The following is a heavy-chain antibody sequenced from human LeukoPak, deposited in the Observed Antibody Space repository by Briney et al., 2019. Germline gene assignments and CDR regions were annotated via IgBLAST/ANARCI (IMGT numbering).Heavy chain of an antibody. J-gene: IGHJ6*02. Sequence: GGSLRLSCAASGFAFSSYAMSWVRLAPGKGLEWVSSISSSSSYIYYADSVKGRFTISRDNAKNSLYLQMNSLRAEDTAVYYCARDHRAAWLAAAGYYYYYGMDVWGQGTTVTVSS. CDR1: GFAFSSYA. D-gene: IGHD6-13*01. CDR2: ISSSSSYI. CDR3: ARDHRAAWLAAAGYYYYYGMDV. V-gene: IGHV3-21*01.